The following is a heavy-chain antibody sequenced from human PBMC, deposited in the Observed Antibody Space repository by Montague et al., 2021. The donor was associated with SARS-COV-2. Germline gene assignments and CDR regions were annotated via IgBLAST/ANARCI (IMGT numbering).Heavy chain of an antibody. CDR2: IYYSGST. J-gene: IGHJ3*01. CDR1: GGSISSSSYY. D-gene: IGHD3-22*01. CDR3: ASPTYYYDSSGSDAFDL. V-gene: IGHV4-39*01. Sequence: SETLSLTCTVSGGSISSSSYYWGWIRQPPGKGREWIGCIYYSGSTYYNPSLKSRVTISVDTSKYQFSLKLSSVPAADTAVYDCASPTYYYDSSGSDAFDLWGQGTMVTVSS.